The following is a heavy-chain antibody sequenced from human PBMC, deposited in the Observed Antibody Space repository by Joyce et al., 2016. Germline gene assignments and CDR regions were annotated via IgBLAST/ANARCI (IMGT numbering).Heavy chain of an antibody. CDR1: GDSVSSNSAA. CDR2: KSYRSKWYN. V-gene: IGHV6-1*01. CDR3: ARAGYYHTSGYYYPNFDY. J-gene: IGHJ4*02. D-gene: IGHD3-22*01. Sequence: QVQLQQSGPGLVKPSQTLSLTCAISGDSVSSNSAAWNWIRQSPSRGLEWLGRKSYRSKWYNDYAVSVKSRITINPDTPKNQFSLQLNSVTPEDAAVYYCARAGYYHTSGYYYPNFDYWGPGTLVTVSS.